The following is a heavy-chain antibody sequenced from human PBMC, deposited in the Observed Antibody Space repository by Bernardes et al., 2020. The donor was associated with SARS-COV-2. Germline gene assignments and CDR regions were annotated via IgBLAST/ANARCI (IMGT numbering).Heavy chain of an antibody. D-gene: IGHD4-17*01. J-gene: IGHJ4*02. CDR3: TTDLHDYGDLDY. V-gene: IGHV3-15*01. CDR1: GGSFSGYY. Sequence: ETLSLTCAVYGGSFSGYYWSWIRQPPGKGLEWVGRIKGKTDGGTKDYAAPVKGRFTISRDDSKNTMYLQMNSLKTEDTAVYYCTTDLHDYGDLDYWGQGTLVTVSS. CDR2: IKGKTDGGTK.